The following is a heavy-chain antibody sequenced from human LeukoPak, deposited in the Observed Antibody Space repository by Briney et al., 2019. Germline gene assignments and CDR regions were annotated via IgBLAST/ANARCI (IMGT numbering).Heavy chain of an antibody. Sequence: GGSLRLSCAASGFTFSSYNMNWVRQAQGKGLEWVSYISSSGSTIYYADSVKGRFTISRDNAKNSLYLQMNSLRAEDTAVYYCAELGITMIGGVWGKGTTVTISS. CDR1: GFTFSSYN. J-gene: IGHJ6*04. CDR2: ISSSGSTI. CDR3: AELGITMIGGV. V-gene: IGHV3-48*03. D-gene: IGHD3-10*02.